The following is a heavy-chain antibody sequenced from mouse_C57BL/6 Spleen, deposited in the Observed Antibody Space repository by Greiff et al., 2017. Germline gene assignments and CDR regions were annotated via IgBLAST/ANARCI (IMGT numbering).Heavy chain of an antibody. V-gene: IGHV1-9*01. CDR2: ILPGSGST. D-gene: IGHD1-1*01. CDR3: ARGGYDNCYGFAY. J-gene: IGHJ3*01. CDR1: GYTFTGYW. Sequence: VKLQESGAELMKPGASVKISCKATGYTFTGYWIEWVKQRPGHGLEWIGEILPGSGSTNYNEKFKGKATFTADKSSNTAYMQISSLTTEDSAIYYCARGGYDNCYGFAYWGQGTLVTVSA.